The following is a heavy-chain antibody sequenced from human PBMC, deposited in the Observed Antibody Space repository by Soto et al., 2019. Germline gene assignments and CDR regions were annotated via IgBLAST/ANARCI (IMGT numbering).Heavy chain of an antibody. CDR3: ARMRGLGAISPYFDY. D-gene: IGHD3-16*02. J-gene: IGHJ4*02. CDR1: GGSISDYQ. CDR2: IYYSGRT. Sequence: QVQLQESGPGLVKPSETLSLTCSVSGGSISDYQWNWIRQPPGKGLEWIGYIYYSGRTNYNPSLKRRVTISHDTSTKQFSLRLRSVTAADTAVSYCARMRGLGAISPYFDYWGQGTLVTVSS. V-gene: IGHV4-59*01.